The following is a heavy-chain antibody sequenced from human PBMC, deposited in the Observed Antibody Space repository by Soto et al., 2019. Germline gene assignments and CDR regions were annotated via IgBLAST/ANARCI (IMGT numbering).Heavy chain of an antibody. CDR1: GYTFPGDY. J-gene: IGHJ6*02. CDR2: INPNSGGT. D-gene: IGHD3-3*01. V-gene: IGHV1-2*04. CDR3: ARSRIRIFGVVSARSYGMDV. Sequence: GXSVKGSCRDSGYTFPGDYMHWGRQAPVQGLEWMGWINPNSGGTNYAQKFQGCVTMTRDTSISTAYMELSRLRSDDTAVYYCARSRIRIFGVVSARSYGMDVWGQGTKVIVYS.